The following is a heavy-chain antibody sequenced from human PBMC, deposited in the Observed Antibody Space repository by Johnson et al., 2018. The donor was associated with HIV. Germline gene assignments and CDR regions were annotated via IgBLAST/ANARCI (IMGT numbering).Heavy chain of an antibody. CDR3: ARGRWAPPPDAFDI. V-gene: IGHV3-7*01. Sequence: VQLVESGGGVVRPGGSQRLSCIASGFTFSSYAMSWVRQAPGKGLEWVANIKEDGSEKHYVDSVKGRFTISRDNAKNLLYLQMNNLRVEDTAVYYCARGRWAPPPDAFDIWGQGTMVTVSS. J-gene: IGHJ3*02. CDR2: IKEDGSEK. D-gene: IGHD4-23*01. CDR1: GFTFSSYA.